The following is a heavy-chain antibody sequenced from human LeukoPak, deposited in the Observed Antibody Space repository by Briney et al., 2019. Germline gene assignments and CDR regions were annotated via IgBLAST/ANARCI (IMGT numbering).Heavy chain of an antibody. Sequence: ETLSLTCTVSGGSISSYYWSWIRQPPGKGLEWIGLFFFSGGTNYNPSLKSRVTISVDTSKNQFSLRLSSVTAADTAVYYCARLWFGEFTGNYYGMDVWGQGTTVTVSS. V-gene: IGHV4-59*01. CDR3: ARLWFGEFTGNYYGMDV. J-gene: IGHJ6*02. CDR2: FFFSGGT. D-gene: IGHD3-10*01. CDR1: GGSISSYY.